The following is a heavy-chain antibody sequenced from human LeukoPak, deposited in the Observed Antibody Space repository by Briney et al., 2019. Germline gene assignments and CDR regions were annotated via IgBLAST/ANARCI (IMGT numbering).Heavy chain of an antibody. CDR1: GGSISSYY. CDR3: ASSPAGLYYYYHMDV. J-gene: IGHJ6*03. Sequence: SETLSLTCTVSGGSISSYYWSWIRRPPGKGLEGIWYIYYSGSTNYNTALKSRVTISVDTSKNHFSLKLSSVTAADTAVYYCASSPAGLYYYYHMDVWGKGTTVTVSS. V-gene: IGHV4-59*01. CDR2: IYYSGST.